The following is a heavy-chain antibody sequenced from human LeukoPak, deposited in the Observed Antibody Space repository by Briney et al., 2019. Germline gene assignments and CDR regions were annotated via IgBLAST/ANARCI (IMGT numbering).Heavy chain of an antibody. CDR2: IYYSGST. CDR3: ASGDNDPLSDY. J-gene: IGHJ4*02. V-gene: IGHV4-31*03. D-gene: IGHD1-1*01. CDR1: GGSISSGGYY. Sequence: SETLSLTCTVPGGSISSGGYYWSWIRQHPGKGLEWIGSIYYSGSTNYNPSLQGRVTISLDTSRNQFSLKLSSVTAADTAVYYCASGDNDPLSDYWGQGTLVTVSS.